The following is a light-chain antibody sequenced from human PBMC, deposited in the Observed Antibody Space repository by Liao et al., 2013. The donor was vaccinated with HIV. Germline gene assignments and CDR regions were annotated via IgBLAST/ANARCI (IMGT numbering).Light chain of an antibody. J-gene: IGLJ3*02. CDR3: QAWDSSTGV. CDR1: KLGDKY. CDR2: QDS. V-gene: IGLV3-1*01. Sequence: SYELTQPPSVSVSPGQTARITCSGDKLGDKYVSWYQQKSGQSPVLVIYQDSKRPSGIPARFSGFNSRNTATLTISGTQAMDEADYYCQAWDSSTGVFGGGTKLTVL.